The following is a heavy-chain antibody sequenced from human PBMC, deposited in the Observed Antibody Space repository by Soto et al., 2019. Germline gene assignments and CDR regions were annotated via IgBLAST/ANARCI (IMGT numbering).Heavy chain of an antibody. CDR2: IYYSGST. Sequence: SETLSLTCTVSGGSISSYYWSWIRQPPGKGLEWIGYIYYSGSTNYNPSLKSRVTISVDTSKNQFSLKLSSLTAADTAVYYCARGWGLVFDYWGQGTLVTVSS. D-gene: IGHD2-21*02. V-gene: IGHV4-59*01. J-gene: IGHJ4*02. CDR1: GGSISSYY. CDR3: ARGWGLVFDY.